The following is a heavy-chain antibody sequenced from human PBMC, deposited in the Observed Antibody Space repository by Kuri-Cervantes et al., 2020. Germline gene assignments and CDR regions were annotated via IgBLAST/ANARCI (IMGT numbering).Heavy chain of an antibody. CDR2: ISAYNGNT. CDR3: ARAGVNTPAAKGPFDP. V-gene: IGHV1-18*01. D-gene: IGHD2-15*01. Sequence: ASVKVSCKASGYTFTSYGISWVRQAPGQGLEWMGWISAYNGNTNYAQKLQGRVTMTTVTSTSTAYMELRSLRSDDTAVYYCARAGVNTPAAKGPFDPWGQGTLVTVSS. J-gene: IGHJ5*02. CDR1: GYTFTSYG.